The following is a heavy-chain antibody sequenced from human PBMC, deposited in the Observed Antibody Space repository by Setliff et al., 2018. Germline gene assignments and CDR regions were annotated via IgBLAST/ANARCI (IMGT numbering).Heavy chain of an antibody. CDR1: GYTFTTYA. D-gene: IGHD3-16*01. CDR2: INTNTGNP. V-gene: IGHV7-4-1*02. CDR3: ARDGGNGVDY. Sequence: ASVKVSCKASGYTFTTYAIGWMRQAPGQGPEWMGWINTNTGNPSYAQGFTGRFVFSLDTSVNTAFVQISSLKAEDTAVYYCARDGGNGVDYWGQGTLVTVSS. J-gene: IGHJ4*02.